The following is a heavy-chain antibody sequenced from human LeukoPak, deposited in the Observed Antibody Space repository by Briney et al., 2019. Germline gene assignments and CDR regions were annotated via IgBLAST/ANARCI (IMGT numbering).Heavy chain of an antibody. CDR1: TFSSYG. V-gene: IGHV4-39*07. D-gene: IGHD6-19*01. CDR3: ARDSSGRAGP. Sequence: TFSSYGMSWVRQAPGKGLEWIGSIYYSGSTYYNPSLKSRVTISVDTSKNQFSLKLSSVTAADTAVYYCARDSSGRAGPWGQGTLVTVSS. J-gene: IGHJ5*02. CDR2: IYYSGST.